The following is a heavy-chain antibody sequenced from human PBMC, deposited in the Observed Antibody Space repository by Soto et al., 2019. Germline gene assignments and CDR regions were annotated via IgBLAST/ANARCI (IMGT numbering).Heavy chain of an antibody. CDR1: GGSISSYY. J-gene: IGHJ5*02. CDR2: IYYMGST. CDR3: ARGPRRQLLNWFDP. V-gene: IGHV4-59*01. Sequence: SEPLSLTSTVSGGSISSYYWSWIRQPPGKGLEWIGYIYYMGSTNNNPPLKSRVTISVDTSKNQFSLNLSSVTAADTAVYYCARGPRRQLLNWFDPWGQGTLVTVSS. D-gene: IGHD6-13*01.